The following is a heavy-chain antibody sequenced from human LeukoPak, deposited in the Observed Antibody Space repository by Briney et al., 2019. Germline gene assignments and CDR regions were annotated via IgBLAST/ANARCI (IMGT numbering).Heavy chain of an antibody. CDR3: ARSTVTTWVGDFDY. CDR1: GGSVSSSSYY. Sequence: SETLSLTCTVSGGSVSSSSYYWGWIRQPPGKGLEWIGSIFYSANTYYNPSLESRVTISVDTSKNQFSLQLSSVTAADTAVYYCARSTVTTWVGDFDYWGQGTLVTVSS. D-gene: IGHD4-17*01. V-gene: IGHV4-39*01. J-gene: IGHJ4*02. CDR2: IFYSANT.